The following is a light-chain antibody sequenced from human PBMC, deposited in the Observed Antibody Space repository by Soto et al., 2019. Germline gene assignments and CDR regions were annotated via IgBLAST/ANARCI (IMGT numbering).Light chain of an antibody. J-gene: IGLJ1*01. V-gene: IGLV2-23*01. Sequence: QSVLTQPASVSGSPGQSITISCTGTSSDVGSYNLVSWYQQHPGKAPKLMIYEGSKRPSGVSNRFSGSKSDNTASLTISGLQAEDEADYYCCSYAGSSIPYVFGTGTKLTVL. CDR3: CSYAGSSIPYV. CDR1: SSDVGSYNL. CDR2: EGS.